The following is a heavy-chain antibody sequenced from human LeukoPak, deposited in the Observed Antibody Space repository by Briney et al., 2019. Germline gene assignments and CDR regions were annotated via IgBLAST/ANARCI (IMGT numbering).Heavy chain of an antibody. Sequence: SETLSLTCTVSGGSISSYYWSWIRQPPGKGLEWIGYIYYSGSTNYNPSLKSRVTISVDTSKNQFSLKLSSVTAADTVVYYCARYYYDSSGYYAIDYWGQGTLVTVSS. J-gene: IGHJ4*02. CDR3: ARYYYDSSGYYAIDY. D-gene: IGHD3-22*01. CDR1: GGSISSYY. V-gene: IGHV4-59*01. CDR2: IYYSGST.